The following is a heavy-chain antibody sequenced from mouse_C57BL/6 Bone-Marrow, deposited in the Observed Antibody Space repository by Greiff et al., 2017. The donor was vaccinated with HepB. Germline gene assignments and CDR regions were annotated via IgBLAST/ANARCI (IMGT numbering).Heavy chain of an antibody. CDR3: ARHGPWFAY. V-gene: IGHV5-12*01. CDR1: GFTFSDYY. Sequence: EVKLQESGGGLVQPGGSLKLSCAAFGFTFSDYYMYWVRQTPEKRLEWVAYISNGGGSTYYPDTVKGRFTISRDNAKNTLYLQMSRLKSEDTAMYYCARHGPWFAYWGQGTLVTVSA. CDR2: ISNGGGST. J-gene: IGHJ3*01.